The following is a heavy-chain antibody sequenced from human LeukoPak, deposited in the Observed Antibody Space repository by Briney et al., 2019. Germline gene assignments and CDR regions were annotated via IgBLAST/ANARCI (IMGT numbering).Heavy chain of an antibody. V-gene: IGHV3-30*03. CDR1: GFIFSTYD. Sequence: GGSLRLSCAASGFIFSTYDMHWVRQAPGKGLEWVAVVSYDGSNIYHAASVQGRFTISSDNSKNTLFLQMNSLRVEDTAVYYCASMASYSGYDFDYWGQGTLVTVSS. D-gene: IGHD5-12*01. J-gene: IGHJ4*02. CDR2: VSYDGSNI. CDR3: ASMASYSGYDFDY.